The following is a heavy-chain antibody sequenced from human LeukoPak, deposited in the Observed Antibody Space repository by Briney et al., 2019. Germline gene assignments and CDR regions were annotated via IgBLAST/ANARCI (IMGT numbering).Heavy chain of an antibody. CDR2: IYYSGST. J-gene: IGHJ5*02. Sequence: SETLSLTCTVSGGSISSSSYAWAWIRQPRGKGLEWIGNIYYSGSTYYNPSLKSRVTISVDTSKNQFSLKLSSVTAADTAVYYCARLPYSSGWCSWFDPWGQGTLVTVSS. V-gene: IGHV4-39*01. CDR1: GGSISSSSYA. CDR3: ARLPYSSGWCSWFDP. D-gene: IGHD6-19*01.